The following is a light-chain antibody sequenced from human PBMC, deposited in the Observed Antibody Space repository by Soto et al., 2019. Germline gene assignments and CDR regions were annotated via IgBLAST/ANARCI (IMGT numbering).Light chain of an antibody. Sequence: QSVLTQPASVSGSPGRSITLSCTGTRSDVGGSNYVSWYQQHPGKAPKLMISDVSNRPSGVSNRFSGCKSGNTASLTISGRQAEDEADYYCSSYTGGSTVVFGRGTKLTVL. CDR3: SSYTGGSTVV. CDR2: DVS. CDR1: RSDVGGSNY. V-gene: IGLV2-14*01. J-gene: IGLJ2*01.